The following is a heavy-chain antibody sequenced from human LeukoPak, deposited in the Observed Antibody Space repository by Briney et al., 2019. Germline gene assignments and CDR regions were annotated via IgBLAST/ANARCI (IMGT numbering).Heavy chain of an antibody. J-gene: IGHJ4*02. V-gene: IGHV1-2*02. CDR1: GYTFTGYY. CDR3: PRGGGYSDSSGYYYFDY. Sequence: ASVKVSCKASGYTFTGYYMHLVRQAPGQGLEWMGWINPNSGGTDYAQKFQGRVTMARDTSISTAYMELGKLRSADMAVYYCPRGGGYSDSSGYYYFDYWGQATLVTVSS. D-gene: IGHD3-22*01. CDR2: INPNSGGT.